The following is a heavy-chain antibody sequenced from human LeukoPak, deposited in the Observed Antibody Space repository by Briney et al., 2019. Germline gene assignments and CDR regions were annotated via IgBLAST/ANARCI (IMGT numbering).Heavy chain of an antibody. V-gene: IGHV4-34*01. Sequence: PSETLSLTCTVSGGSISSYYWSWIRQPPGKGLEWIGEINHSGSTNYNPSLKSRVTISVDTSKNQFSLKLSSVTAADTAVYYCARDNEDYDFWSGQIDYWGQGTLVTVSS. CDR2: INHSGST. D-gene: IGHD3-3*01. CDR1: GGSISSYY. CDR3: ARDNEDYDFWSGQIDY. J-gene: IGHJ4*02.